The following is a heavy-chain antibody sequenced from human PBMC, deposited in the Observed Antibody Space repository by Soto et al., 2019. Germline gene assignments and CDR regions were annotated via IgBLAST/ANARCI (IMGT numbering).Heavy chain of an antibody. CDR2: IYPGDSDT. Sequence: PGESLKISCKGSGYSFTSYWIGWVRQMPGKGLEWMGIIYPGDSDTRYSPSFQGQVTISADKSISTAYLQWSSLKASDTAMYYCARTYCSSTGCYFVHGMDVWGQGTTVTVSS. V-gene: IGHV5-51*01. D-gene: IGHD2-2*01. CDR3: ARTYCSSTGCYFVHGMDV. CDR1: GYSFTSYW. J-gene: IGHJ6*02.